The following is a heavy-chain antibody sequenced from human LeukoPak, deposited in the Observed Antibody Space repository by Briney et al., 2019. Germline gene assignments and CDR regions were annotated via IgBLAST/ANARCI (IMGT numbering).Heavy chain of an antibody. D-gene: IGHD3-10*01. CDR1: GFRFSNYA. Sequence: AGSLRLSCAASGFRFSNYAMSWVRQAPGKGLEWVSGIGGSGSSTYYADSVKGRFTISRDNSKNTLYLQMDSLSAEDTAVYYCAKLWFGELGAVYFDYWGQGTLVTVSS. J-gene: IGHJ4*02. CDR3: AKLWFGELGAVYFDY. CDR2: IGGSGSST. V-gene: IGHV3-23*01.